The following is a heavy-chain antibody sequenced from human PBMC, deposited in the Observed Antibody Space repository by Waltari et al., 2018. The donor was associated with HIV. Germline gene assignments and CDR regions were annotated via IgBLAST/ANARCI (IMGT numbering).Heavy chain of an antibody. Sequence: EVQLVESGGGLVKPGGSLRLSCAASGLTLSNAWMIWVRQAPGKGLDWVGRIKRKTDGGTEDYAAPVKGRFTISRDDSKNILYLQMNSLKTEDTAVYYCYGFVWGQGTLVTVSS. J-gene: IGHJ4*02. D-gene: IGHD3-10*01. CDR1: GLTLSNAW. V-gene: IGHV3-15*01. CDR3: YGFV. CDR2: IKRKTDGGTE.